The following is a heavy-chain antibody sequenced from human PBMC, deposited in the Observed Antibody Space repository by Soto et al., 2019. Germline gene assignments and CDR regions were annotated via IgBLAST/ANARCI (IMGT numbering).Heavy chain of an antibody. CDR1: GITLSDYY. Sequence: EVPLVESGGGLVQPGGSLRLSCAASGITLSDYYMDWVRQAPGKGPEWVGRTRNKANSYTTEYAASVKGRFTISRDDSKNSLYLQMNSLKTEDTAVYYCVRGRNSFDIWGQGTMVTVSS. CDR3: VRGRNSFDI. J-gene: IGHJ3*02. V-gene: IGHV3-72*01. CDR2: TRNKANSYTT.